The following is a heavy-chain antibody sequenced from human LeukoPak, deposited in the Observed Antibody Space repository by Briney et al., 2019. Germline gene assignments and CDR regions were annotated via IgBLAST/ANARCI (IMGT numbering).Heavy chain of an antibody. J-gene: IGHJ3*01. V-gene: IGHV3-21*01. Sequence: GGSLRLSCAASGFDFNAYDMSWVRQAPGKGLEWVSCISSSSSFIHYADSVKGRFSISRDNTKKILYLQMNSLRAEDTAVYYCAREQLLYYHATNDAFDVWGQGAKVTVSS. CDR2: ISSSSSFI. CDR3: AREQLLYYHATNDAFDV. CDR1: GFDFNAYD. D-gene: IGHD1-26*01.